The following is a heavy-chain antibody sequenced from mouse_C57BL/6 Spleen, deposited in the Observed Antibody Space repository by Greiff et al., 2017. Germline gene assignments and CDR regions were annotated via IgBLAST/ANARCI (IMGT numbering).Heavy chain of an antibody. V-gene: IGHV1-82*01. CDR1: GYAFSSSW. D-gene: IGHD1-1*01. J-gene: IGHJ4*01. CDR3: ARGELDGSSSGYAMDY. Sequence: VKLQESGPELVKPGASVKISCKASGYAFSSSWMNWVKQRPGKGLEWIGRIYPGDGDTNYNGKFKGKATLTADKSSSTAYMQLSSLTSEDSAVYCWARGELDGSSSGYAMDYWGQGTSVTVSS. CDR2: IYPGDGDT.